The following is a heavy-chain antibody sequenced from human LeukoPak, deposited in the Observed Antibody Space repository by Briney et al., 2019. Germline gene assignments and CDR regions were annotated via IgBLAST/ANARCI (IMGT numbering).Heavy chain of an antibody. CDR2: INHSGST. J-gene: IGHJ3*02. Sequence: PSETLSLTCAVYGGSFSGYYWSWIRQPPGKGLEWIGEINHSGSTYYNPSLKSRVTISVDTSKNQFSLKLSSVTAADTAVYYCASTFSSGWNAFDIWGQGTMVTVSS. CDR3: ASTFSSGWNAFDI. CDR1: GGSFSGYY. D-gene: IGHD6-19*01. V-gene: IGHV4-34*01.